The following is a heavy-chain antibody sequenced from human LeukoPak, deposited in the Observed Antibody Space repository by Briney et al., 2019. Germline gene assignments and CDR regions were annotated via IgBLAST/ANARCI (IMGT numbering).Heavy chain of an antibody. J-gene: IGHJ4*02. D-gene: IGHD1-26*01. CDR1: GFTFSGYW. Sequence: PGGSLRLSCAASGFTFSGYWMHWVRQAPGKGLAWVSLIRSDGSSTTYADSVKGRFTISRDTTKNTLYLQMNSLRAEDTAVYYCARDGRSGNFDKWGQGTLVSVSS. V-gene: IGHV3-74*01. CDR2: IRSDGSST. CDR3: ARDGRSGNFDK.